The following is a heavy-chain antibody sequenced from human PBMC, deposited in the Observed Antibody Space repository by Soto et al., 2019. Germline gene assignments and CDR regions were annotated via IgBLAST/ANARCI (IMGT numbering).Heavy chain of an antibody. CDR1: GGTFSSYA. V-gene: IGHV1-69*13. D-gene: IGHD5-12*01. J-gene: IGHJ4*02. Sequence: GASVKVSCKASGGTFSSYAISWVRQAPGQGLEWMGGIIPIFGTANYAQKFQGRVTITADESTSTAYMELSSLRSEGTAVYYCARDLRNSGYDYYFDYWGQGTLVTVSS. CDR3: ARDLRNSGYDYYFDY. CDR2: IIPIFGTA.